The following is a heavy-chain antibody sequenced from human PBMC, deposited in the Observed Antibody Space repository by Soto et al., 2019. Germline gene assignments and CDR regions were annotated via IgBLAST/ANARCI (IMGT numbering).Heavy chain of an antibody. V-gene: IGHV3-23*01. D-gene: IGHD3-3*01. CDR3: AKALDTSRFWYERAFDY. CDR2: ISGNAGYT. Sequence: EVQVWQSGGSLVQPGGSLRLSCAASGFPFTKYAMSWVRQAPGKGLEWVSAISGNAGYTYYADSVKGRYTISRDNSKNAVSLQMNSLTPDDTALYYCAKALDTSRFWYERAFDYWGQGTLATVSS. J-gene: IGHJ4*02. CDR1: GFPFTKYA.